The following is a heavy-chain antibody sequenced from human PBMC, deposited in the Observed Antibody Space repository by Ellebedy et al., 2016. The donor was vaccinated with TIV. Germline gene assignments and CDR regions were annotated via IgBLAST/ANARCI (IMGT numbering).Heavy chain of an antibody. CDR2: ISGSGGST. CDR1: GFTFSSYD. Sequence: GESLKISCAASGFTFSSYDMHWVRQAPGKGLEWVSAISGSGGSTYYADSVKGRFTISRDNSKNTLYLQMNSLRAEDTAVYYCAKDLLLWFGELLYGNDAFDIWGQGTMVTVSS. D-gene: IGHD3-10*01. CDR3: AKDLLLWFGELLYGNDAFDI. J-gene: IGHJ3*02. V-gene: IGHV3-23*01.